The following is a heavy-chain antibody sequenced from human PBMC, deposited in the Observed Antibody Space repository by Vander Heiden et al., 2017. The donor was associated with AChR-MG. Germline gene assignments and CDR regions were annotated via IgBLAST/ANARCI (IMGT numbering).Heavy chain of an antibody. J-gene: IGHJ5*02. CDR2: IMMRGSTI. Sequence: QVQLVESGGCLVKPGGSLRLFCSASGFTLSDYYMSWIRQEPGKGLEWVSYIMMRGSTIYYADSVKGRFTISRDNAKKSLYLQMNSLRAEDTAGYYCARGTAWGQGTLVTVSS. V-gene: IGHV3-11*01. CDR3: ARGTA. CDR1: GFTLSDYY.